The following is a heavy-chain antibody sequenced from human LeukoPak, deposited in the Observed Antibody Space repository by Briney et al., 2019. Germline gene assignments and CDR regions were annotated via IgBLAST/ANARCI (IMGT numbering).Heavy chain of an antibody. D-gene: IGHD4-23*01. CDR1: GFTFSSYW. J-gene: IGHJ4*02. Sequence: GGSLRLSCVASGFTFSSYWMSWVRQAPGKGLDWVANIKQDGSEKHYVDSVKGRFTISRDNAKNSLYLQMNSLRAEDTALYYCAKDHAEDGGFDYWGQGTLVTVSS. CDR3: AKDHAEDGGFDY. V-gene: IGHV3-7*03. CDR2: IKQDGSEK.